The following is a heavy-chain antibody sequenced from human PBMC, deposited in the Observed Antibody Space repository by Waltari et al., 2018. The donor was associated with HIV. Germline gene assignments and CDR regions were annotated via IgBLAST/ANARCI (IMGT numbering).Heavy chain of an antibody. D-gene: IGHD3-16*01. J-gene: IGHJ6*02. Sequence: QVQLQESGPGLVKPSGTLSLTSPAPGGPISSSTWWSWVRQPPGKGLEGFGEIYHMGSTNDNPSLKSRVTISVDKSKNQFSLKLSSVTAADTAVYYCATNPRWGVGMDVWGQGTTVTVSS. CDR3: ATNPRWGVGMDV. CDR2: IYHMGST. CDR1: GGPISSSTW. V-gene: IGHV4-4*02.